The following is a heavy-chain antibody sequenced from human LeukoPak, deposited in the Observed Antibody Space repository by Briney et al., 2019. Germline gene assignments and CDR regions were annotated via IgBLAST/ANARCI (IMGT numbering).Heavy chain of an antibody. CDR3: AKDRRSGSGSTYYFDY. CDR1: GFTFSSYG. V-gene: IGHV3-30*18. Sequence: GGSLRLSCAASGFTFSSYGMHWVRQAPGKGLERVAVISYDGSNKYYADSVKGRFTISRDNSKNTLYLQMNSLRAEDTAVYYCAKDRRSGSGSTYYFDYWGQGTLVTVSS. J-gene: IGHJ4*02. D-gene: IGHD3-10*01. CDR2: ISYDGSNK.